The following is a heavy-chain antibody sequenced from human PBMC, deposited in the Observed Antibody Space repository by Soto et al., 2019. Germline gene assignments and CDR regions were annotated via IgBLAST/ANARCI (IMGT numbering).Heavy chain of an antibody. CDR3: ARAATVNYYFDH. D-gene: IGHD5-12*01. CDR1: GYTFTSYY. J-gene: IGHJ4*02. Sequence: QVQLVQSGAEVKKPGASVKVSCKASGYTFTSYYIHWVRQAPGQGLAWMGIINPGSGTTSYAQKFQGRVTMTRDTSTSTVYMELSSLRSEDTAVYYCARAATVNYYFDHWGQGTLVTVSS. V-gene: IGHV1-46*03. CDR2: INPGSGTT.